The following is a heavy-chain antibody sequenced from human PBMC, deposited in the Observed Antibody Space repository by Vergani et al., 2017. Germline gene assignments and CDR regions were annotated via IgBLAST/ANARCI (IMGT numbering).Heavy chain of an antibody. V-gene: IGHV1-3*01. J-gene: IGHJ4*02. D-gene: IGHD2-2*01. Sequence: QVQLVQSGAEVKKPGASVKVSCKASGYTFTSYAMHWVRQAPGQRLEWMGWINAGNGNTKYSQKFQGRVTITRDTSASTAYMELSSLRSEDTAVYYCARDRAAMRGADYWGQGTLVTVSS. CDR3: ARDRAAMRGADY. CDR2: INAGNGNT. CDR1: GYTFTSYA.